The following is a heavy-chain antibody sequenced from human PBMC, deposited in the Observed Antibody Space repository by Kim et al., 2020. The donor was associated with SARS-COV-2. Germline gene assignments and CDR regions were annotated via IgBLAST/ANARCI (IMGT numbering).Heavy chain of an antibody. J-gene: IGHJ3*02. D-gene: IGHD4-17*01. CDR3: ARRCYGDYVAAFDI. Sequence: ADSVKGRFTISRDNAKNSLHLEMNSLRAEDTAVYYCARRCYGDYVAAFDIWGQGTVVTVSS. V-gene: IGHV3-48*03.